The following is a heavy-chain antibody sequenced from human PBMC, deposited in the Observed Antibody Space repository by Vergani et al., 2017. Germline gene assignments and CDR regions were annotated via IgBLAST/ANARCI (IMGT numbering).Heavy chain of an antibody. V-gene: IGHV3-30*04. J-gene: IGHJ6*03. CDR3: ARGPDYGGNVPSYYMDV. CDR1: GFTFSSYA. Sequence: QVQLVESGGGVVQPGRSLRLSCAASGFTFSSYAMHWVRQAPGKGLEWVAVISYDGSNKYYADSVKGRFTISRDNSKDTLYLQMNSLRAEDTAVYYCARGPDYGGNVPSYYMDVWGKGTTVTVSS. CDR2: ISYDGSNK. D-gene: IGHD4-23*01.